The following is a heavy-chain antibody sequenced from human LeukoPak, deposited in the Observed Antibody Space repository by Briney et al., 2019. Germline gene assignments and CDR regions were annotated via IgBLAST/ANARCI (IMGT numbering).Heavy chain of an antibody. CDR3: ARSELEAFDI. D-gene: IGHD1-7*01. CDR2: IYYSGST. J-gene: IGHJ3*02. V-gene: IGHV4-59*01. CDR1: GGSISSYY. Sequence: SETPSLTCTVSGGSISSYYWSWIRQPPGKELEWIGYIYYSGSTNYNPSLKSRVTISVDTSKNQFSLKLSSVTAADTAVYYCARSELEAFDIWGQGTMVTVSS.